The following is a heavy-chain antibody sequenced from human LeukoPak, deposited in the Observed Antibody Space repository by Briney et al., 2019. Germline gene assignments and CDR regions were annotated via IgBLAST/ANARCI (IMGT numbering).Heavy chain of an antibody. V-gene: IGHV4-59*01. D-gene: IGHD6-13*01. J-gene: IGHJ6*02. CDR1: GGSISDSY. CDR3: ARDGSSSWYYGYYGMDV. CDR2: ISYSGST. Sequence: SETLSLTCTVSGGSISDSYWTWIRQPPGTGLEWIGYISYSGSTNYNPSLKSRVTISVDTSKNQFSLKLSSVTAADTAVYYCARDGSSSWYYGYYGMDVWGQGTTVTVSS.